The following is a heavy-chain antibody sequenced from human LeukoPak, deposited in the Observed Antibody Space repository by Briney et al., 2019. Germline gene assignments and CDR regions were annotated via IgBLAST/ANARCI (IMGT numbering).Heavy chain of an antibody. Sequence: PSETLSLTCTVSGDSISSYYWYWFRQPPGKELEWIACIYYSGVTHYNPSLKSRVTISLDTSKSQFSLRLSSVTAADTAVYYCAREGIVRTYDQWGQGTLVNVSS. CDR1: GDSISSYY. CDR3: AREGIVRTYDQ. D-gene: IGHD2/OR15-2a*01. V-gene: IGHV4-59*12. CDR2: IYYSGVT. J-gene: IGHJ4*02.